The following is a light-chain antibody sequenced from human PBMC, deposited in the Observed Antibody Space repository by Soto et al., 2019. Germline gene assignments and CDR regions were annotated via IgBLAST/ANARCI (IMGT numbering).Light chain of an antibody. J-gene: IGLJ2*01. CDR1: KLGEKY. Sequence: SYELTQPPSLSVSPGRTATITCSGDKLGEKYVCWYQQKPGQSPVAVIYQDNKRPSGIPERFSASNSENTATLTISGTQAMDEADYYCQAGDSNTVIFGGGTKLTVL. CDR3: QAGDSNTVI. V-gene: IGLV3-1*01. CDR2: QDN.